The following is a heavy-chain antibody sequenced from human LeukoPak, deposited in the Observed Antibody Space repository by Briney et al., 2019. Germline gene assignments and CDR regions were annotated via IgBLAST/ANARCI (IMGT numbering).Heavy chain of an antibody. CDR1: GFSFSGYV. CDR2: VSGSVGST. Sequence: GGSLRLSCAASGFSFSGYVMSWVRQAPGKGLEWVSAVSGSVGSTYYADSVKGRFTISRDISKNTLYLQMNSLRAEDTAVYYCAKVLWFGGKYFDYWGQGTLVSVSS. CDR3: AKVLWFGGKYFDY. D-gene: IGHD3-10*01. V-gene: IGHV3-23*01. J-gene: IGHJ4*02.